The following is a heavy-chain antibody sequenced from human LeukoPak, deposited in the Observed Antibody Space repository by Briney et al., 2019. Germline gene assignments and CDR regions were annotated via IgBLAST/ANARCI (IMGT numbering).Heavy chain of an antibody. V-gene: IGHV3-23*01. Sequence: GGSLRLSCAASGFTFSSYAMSWVRQAPGKGLEWVSAISGSGGSTYYADSVKGRLTISRDNSKDTLYLQMNSLRAEDTAVYYCAKVDYGGNSRYFDYWGQGTLVTVSS. CDR3: AKVDYGGNSRYFDY. D-gene: IGHD4-17*01. J-gene: IGHJ4*02. CDR2: ISGSGGST. CDR1: GFTFSSYA.